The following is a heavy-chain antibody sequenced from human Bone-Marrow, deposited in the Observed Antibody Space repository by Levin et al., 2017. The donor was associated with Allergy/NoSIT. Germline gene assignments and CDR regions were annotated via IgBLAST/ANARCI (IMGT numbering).Heavy chain of an antibody. CDR2: FYYGEST. CDR1: GGSISGSDYF. V-gene: IGHV4-30-4*08. CDR3: ARLYVDSDSLYYGMDV. J-gene: IGHJ6*02. D-gene: IGHD2-2*02. Sequence: SETLSLTCTVSGGSISGSDYFWSWIRQSPGKGLEWIGYFYYGESTYFNPSLESRVTISVDRAMNQFTLELTSVTAADSAVYYCARLYVDSDSLYYGMDVWGQGTTVTVSS.